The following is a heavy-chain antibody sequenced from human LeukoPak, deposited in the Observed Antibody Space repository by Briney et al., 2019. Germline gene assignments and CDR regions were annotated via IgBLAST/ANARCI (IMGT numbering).Heavy chain of an antibody. CDR2: INHSGST. D-gene: IGHD1-1*01. V-gene: IGHV4-34*01. J-gene: IGHJ4*02. CDR1: GESFSGYY. Sequence: PSETLSLTCAVYGESFSGYYWSWIRQPPGKGLEWIGEINHSGSTNYNPSLKSRVTISVDTSKNQFSLKLSSVTAADTAVYYCARERGVRVFDYWGQGTLVTVSS. CDR3: ARERGVRVFDY.